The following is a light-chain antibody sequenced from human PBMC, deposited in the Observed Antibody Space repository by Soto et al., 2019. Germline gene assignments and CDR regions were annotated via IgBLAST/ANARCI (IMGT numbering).Light chain of an antibody. CDR3: RQSYSTPLT. CDR1: QSISNY. Sequence: DIQMTQSRSSLSASVGDRVTITCRASQSISNYLNWYQQKPGKAPKLLIYAASSLQSGVPSRFSGNESGTDFTLTISSLQPEDFATYYCRQSYSTPLTFGPGTKVDIK. V-gene: IGKV1-39*01. J-gene: IGKJ3*01. CDR2: AAS.